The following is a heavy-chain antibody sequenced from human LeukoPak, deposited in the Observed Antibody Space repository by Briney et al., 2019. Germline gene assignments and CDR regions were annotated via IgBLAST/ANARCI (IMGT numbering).Heavy chain of an antibody. D-gene: IGHD2-15*01. CDR1: GFAFNGYA. CDR3: AREVGVGMGVFDL. Sequence: PGGSLRLSCAASGFAFNGYAMHWVRQAPGKGLQYVSAISNNGGSTFYANSVKGRFTISRDNSKNTLYLQMGSLRVEDTAVYYCAREVGVGMGVFDLWGQGTMATVSS. J-gene: IGHJ3*01. V-gene: IGHV3-64*01. CDR2: ISNNGGST.